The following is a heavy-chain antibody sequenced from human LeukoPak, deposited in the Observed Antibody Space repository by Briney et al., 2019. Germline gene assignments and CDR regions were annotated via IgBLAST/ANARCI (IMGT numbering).Heavy chain of an antibody. CDR2: IYTSGST. CDR1: GGSFSGYY. CDR3: ARERMDYYDSSGYLDY. Sequence: SETLSLTCAVYGGSFSGYYWSWIRQPAGKGLEWIGRIYTSGSTNYNPSLKSRVTMSVDTSKNQFSLKLSSVTAADTAVYYCARERMDYYDSSGYLDYWGQGTLVTVSS. D-gene: IGHD3-22*01. J-gene: IGHJ4*02. V-gene: IGHV4-4*07.